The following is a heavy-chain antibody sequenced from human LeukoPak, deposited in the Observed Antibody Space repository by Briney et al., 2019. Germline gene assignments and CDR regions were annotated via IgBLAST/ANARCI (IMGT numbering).Heavy chain of an antibody. D-gene: IGHD3-22*01. CDR2: IYHSGST. J-gene: IGHJ4*02. V-gene: IGHV4-4*02. CDR1: GGSISSSNW. CDR3: ARHEVYYDSFDY. Sequence: SETLSLTYAVSGGSISSSNWWSWVRQPPGKGLEWIGEIYHSGSTDYNPSLKSRVTISVDTSKNQFSLKLSFVTAADTAVYYCARHEVYYDSFDYWGQGTLVTVSS.